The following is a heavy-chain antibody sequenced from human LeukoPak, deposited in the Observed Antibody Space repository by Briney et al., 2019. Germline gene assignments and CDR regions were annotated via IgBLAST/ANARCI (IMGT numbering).Heavy chain of an antibody. CDR3: ASGIVVVVAATYYFDY. CDR1: GGSISSSSYY. D-gene: IGHD2-15*01. CDR2: IYYSGST. J-gene: IGHJ4*02. Sequence: SETLSLTCTVSGGSISSSSYYWGWIRQPPGKGLEWIGSIYYSGSTYYNPSLKSRVTISVDTSKNQFSLKLSSVTAADTAVYYCASGIVVVVAATYYFDYWGQGTLVTISS. V-gene: IGHV4-39*01.